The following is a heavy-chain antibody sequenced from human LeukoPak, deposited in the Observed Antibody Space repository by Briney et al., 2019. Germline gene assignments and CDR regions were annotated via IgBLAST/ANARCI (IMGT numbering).Heavy chain of an antibody. D-gene: IGHD3-10*01. CDR2: INTNTGNP. J-gene: IGHJ4*02. V-gene: IGHV7-4-1*02. Sequence: ASVKVSCKASGYTFTSYAMNWVRQAPGQGLEWMGWINTNTGNPTYAQGFTGRFVFSLDTSVSTAYPQISSLKAEDTAVYYCARSQRAVRGVIITASDYWGQGTLVTVSS. CDR1: GYTFTSYA. CDR3: ARSQRAVRGVIITASDY.